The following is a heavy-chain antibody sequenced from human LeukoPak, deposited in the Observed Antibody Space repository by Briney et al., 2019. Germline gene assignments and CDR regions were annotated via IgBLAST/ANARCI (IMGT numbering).Heavy chain of an antibody. CDR1: GFTVSSNY. CDR2: IYSGGST. D-gene: IGHD4-17*01. Sequence: GGSLRLSCAASGFTVSSNYMSWVRQAPGKGLEWVSVIYSGGSTYYADSVKGRFTISRDNSKNTLYLQMNSLRAEDTAVYCCAREGTNDYGDSTWADIWGQGTMVTVSS. J-gene: IGHJ3*02. V-gene: IGHV3-66*01. CDR3: AREGTNDYGDSTWADI.